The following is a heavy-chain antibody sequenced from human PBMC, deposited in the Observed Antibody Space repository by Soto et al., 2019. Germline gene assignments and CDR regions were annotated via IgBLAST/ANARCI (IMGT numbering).Heavy chain of an antibody. CDR3: ARPGYCSGGSCYDAFDI. V-gene: IGHV1-18*01. CDR1: GYTFTSYD. D-gene: IGHD2-15*01. CDR2: ISAHNGNT. Sequence: ASVKVSCKASGYTFTSYDISWVRQAPGQGLEWMGWISAHNGNTNYAQKLQGRVTMTTDTSTSTAYMELSSLRSDDTAVYYCARPGYCSGGSCYDAFDIWGQGTMVTVSS. J-gene: IGHJ3*02.